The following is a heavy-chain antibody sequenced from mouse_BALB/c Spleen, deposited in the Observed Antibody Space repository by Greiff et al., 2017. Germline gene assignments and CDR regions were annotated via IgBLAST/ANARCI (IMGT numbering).Heavy chain of an antibody. CDR2: IDTSDSYT. J-gene: IGHJ2*01. Sequence: VQLQQPGAELVMPGASVKMSCKASGYTFTDYWMHWVKQRPGQGLEWIGAIDTSDSYTSYNQKFKDKAILTVDKSSSTAYMQLSSLTSEDSAVYYCARWPISHYYFDYWGQGTTLTVSS. V-gene: IGHV1-69*01. CDR1: GYTFTDYW. CDR3: ARWPISHYYFDY.